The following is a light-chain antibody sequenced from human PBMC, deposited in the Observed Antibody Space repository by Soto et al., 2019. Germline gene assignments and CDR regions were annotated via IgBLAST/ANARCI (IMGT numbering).Light chain of an antibody. CDR3: CSYAGNSGV. V-gene: IGLV2-23*02. Sequence: QSALTQPASASGSPGQSIIISCTGTSSDVGSYNFVSWYQQHPGKAPKLMIYEVSKRPPGVSNRFSGSKSGNTASLTISGLQPEDEADYYCCSYAGNSGVFGGGTKLTVL. CDR1: SSDVGSYNF. J-gene: IGLJ3*02. CDR2: EVS.